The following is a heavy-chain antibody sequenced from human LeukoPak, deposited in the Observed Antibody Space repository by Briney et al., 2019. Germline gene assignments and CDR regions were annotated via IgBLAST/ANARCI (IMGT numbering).Heavy chain of an antibody. V-gene: IGHV4-59*08. D-gene: IGHD3-10*01. CDR2: IYYSGST. CDR3: ARLTMVRGVIYGTDWYFDL. J-gene: IGHJ2*01. CDR1: GGSISSYY. Sequence: PSETLSLTCTVSGGSISSYYWSWIRQPPGKGLEWIGYIYYSGSTNYNPSLKSRVTISVDTSKNQFSLKLSSVTAADTAVYYCARLTMVRGVIYGTDWYFDLWGRGTLVTVSS.